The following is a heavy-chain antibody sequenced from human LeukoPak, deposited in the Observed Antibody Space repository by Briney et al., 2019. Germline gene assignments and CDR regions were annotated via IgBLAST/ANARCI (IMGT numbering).Heavy chain of an antibody. Sequence: ASVKVSCKVSGHTLTEFSMEWVRQAPGKGLEWMGGFDPERGETIYAQKFQGRITMPEDTSTDTAYMELSSLTSEDTAVYYCATGSIVYDYWGQGTLVTVSS. CDR3: ATGSIVYDY. J-gene: IGHJ4*02. V-gene: IGHV1-24*01. CDR2: FDPERGET. D-gene: IGHD2-21*01. CDR1: GHTLTEFS.